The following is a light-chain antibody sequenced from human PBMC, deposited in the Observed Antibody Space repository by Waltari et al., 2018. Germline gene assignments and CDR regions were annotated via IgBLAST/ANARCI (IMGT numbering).Light chain of an antibody. CDR3: QQYNSVPWT. CDR1: QGISNY. CDR2: AAS. V-gene: IGKV1-27*01. J-gene: IGKJ1*01. Sequence: GDRVTITCRASQGISNYLAWYQQKPGKVPRLLIYAASTLQSGVPSRFSGSGSGTDFTLTISSLQPEDVATYYCQQYNSVPWTFGQGTKVVIK.